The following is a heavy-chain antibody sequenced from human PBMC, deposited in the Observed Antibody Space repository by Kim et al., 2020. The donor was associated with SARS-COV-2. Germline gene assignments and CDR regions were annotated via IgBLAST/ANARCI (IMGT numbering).Heavy chain of an antibody. CDR2: IYPGDSDT. Sequence: GESLKISCKGSGYSFTSYWIGWVRQMPGKGLEWMGIIYPGDSDTRYSPSFQGQVTISADKSISTAYLQWSSLKASDTAMYYCARHVGPFHDSSGYFPYWFDPWGQGTLVTVSS. D-gene: IGHD3-22*01. V-gene: IGHV5-51*01. CDR3: ARHVGPFHDSSGYFPYWFDP. J-gene: IGHJ5*02. CDR1: GYSFTSYW.